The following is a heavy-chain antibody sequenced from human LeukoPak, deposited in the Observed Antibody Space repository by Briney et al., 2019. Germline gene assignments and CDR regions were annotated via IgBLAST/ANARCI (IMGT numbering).Heavy chain of an antibody. CDR2: INPNSGAT. J-gene: IGHJ5*02. Sequence: ASVKASCKASGYTFTGYYIHWVRQAPGQGLEWLGWINPNSGATKYAQQFQGRVAMTSDTSISTAHMELSSLTSDDTAVYHCARDVGGSGNRFDPWGQGTLVTVSS. D-gene: IGHD3-10*01. CDR3: ARDVGGSGNRFDP. V-gene: IGHV1-2*02. CDR1: GYTFTGYY.